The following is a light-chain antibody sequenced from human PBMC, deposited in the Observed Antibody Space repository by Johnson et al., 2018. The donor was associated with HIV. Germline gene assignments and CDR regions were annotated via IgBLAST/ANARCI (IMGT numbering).Light chain of an antibody. Sequence: QSVLTQPPSVSAAPGQKVTISCSGRSSNIGSNSVSWYQQLPGTAPKLLIYENNKRPSGIPDRFSGSKSGTSATLGITGLQTGDEADYYCGTWDSSLYAYVFGTGTKVTAL. CDR2: ENN. CDR1: SSNIGSNS. V-gene: IGLV1-51*02. CDR3: GTWDSSLYAYV. J-gene: IGLJ1*01.